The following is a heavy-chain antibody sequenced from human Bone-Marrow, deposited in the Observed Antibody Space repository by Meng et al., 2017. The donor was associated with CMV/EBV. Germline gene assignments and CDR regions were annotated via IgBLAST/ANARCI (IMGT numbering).Heavy chain of an antibody. J-gene: IGHJ1*01. D-gene: IGHD1-26*01. CDR2: IYHSGST. V-gene: IGHV4-4*02. CDR1: GGSISSSNW. Sequence: SETLSLTCAVSGGSISSSNWWSWVRQPPGKGLEWIGEIYHSGSTNYNPSLKSRVTISVDKSKNQFSLKLSSVTAADTAVYYCARGYQRKLSIVGARRPRPGEYCQHWGQGTLVTVSS. CDR3: ARGYQRKLSIVGARRPRPGEYCQH.